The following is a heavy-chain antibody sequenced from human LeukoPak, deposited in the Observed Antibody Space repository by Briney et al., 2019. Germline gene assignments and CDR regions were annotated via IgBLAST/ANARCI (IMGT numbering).Heavy chain of an antibody. D-gene: IGHD3-10*01. Sequence: GGSLRLSCAASGFTVSSNYMNWVRQAPGEGLEWVSAISGSGGSTYYADSVKGRFTISRDNSKNTLYLQMNSLRAEDTAVFYCARDEGSGSYLDYWGQGTLVAVSS. J-gene: IGHJ4*02. CDR2: ISGSGGST. V-gene: IGHV3-23*01. CDR3: ARDEGSGSYLDY. CDR1: GFTVSSNY.